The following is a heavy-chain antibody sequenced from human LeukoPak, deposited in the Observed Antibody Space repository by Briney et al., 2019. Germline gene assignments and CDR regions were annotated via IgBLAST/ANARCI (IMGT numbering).Heavy chain of an antibody. CDR1: GYTFTSYG. D-gene: IGHD5-24*01. V-gene: IGHV1-18*01. J-gene: IGHJ5*02. CDR2: ISAYNGNT. Sequence: ASVTVSCKASGYTFTSYGISWVRQAPGQGLEWMGWISAYNGNTNYAQKLQGRVTMATDTSTSTAYMELRSLRSDDTAVYYCARSNQNYLGIWFDPWGQGTLVTVSS. CDR3: ARSNQNYLGIWFDP.